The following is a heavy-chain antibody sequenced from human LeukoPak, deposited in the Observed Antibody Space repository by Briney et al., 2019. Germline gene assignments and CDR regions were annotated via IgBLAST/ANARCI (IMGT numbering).Heavy chain of an antibody. CDR2: INPNSGGT. Sequence: ASVKVSCKASGYTFTGYYMHWVRQAPGQGLEWKGWINPNSGGTNYAQKFQGWVTMTRDTSISTAYMELSRLRSDDTAVYYCARDGRYYYDSSGYSAYYYGMDVWGQGTTVTVSS. CDR3: ARDGRYYYDSSGYSAYYYGMDV. CDR1: GYTFTGYY. J-gene: IGHJ6*02. V-gene: IGHV1-2*04. D-gene: IGHD3-22*01.